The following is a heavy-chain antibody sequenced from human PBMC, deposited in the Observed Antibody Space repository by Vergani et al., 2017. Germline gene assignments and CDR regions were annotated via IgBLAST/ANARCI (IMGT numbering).Heavy chain of an antibody. CDR3: ARHSTVEWLVKLGWIDP. J-gene: IGHJ5*02. V-gene: IGHV4-39*01. Sequence: QLQLQESGPGLVKPSATLSLTCSVSGASIRSSNHYWGWIRQPPGKGLEWIASIYSSGSTYYNPSLKSRVTISVDTSKNQFSLKLSSVTAADTAVYSCARHSTVEWLVKLGWIDPWGQGILVTVSS. D-gene: IGHD6-19*01. CDR2: IYSSGST. CDR1: GASIRSSNHY.